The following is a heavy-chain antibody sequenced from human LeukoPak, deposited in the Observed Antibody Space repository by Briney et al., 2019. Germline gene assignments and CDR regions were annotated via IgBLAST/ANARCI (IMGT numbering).Heavy chain of an antibody. CDR2: IYYSGST. CDR3: ARGRYNWNY. CDR1: GGSMSSYY. J-gene: IGHJ4*02. V-gene: IGHV4-59*01. D-gene: IGHD1-20*01. Sequence: PSETLSLTCNFSGGSMSSYYWSWIRQPPGKGLEWIGYIYYSGSTNYNPSLNSRVTISVDTSKNQFSLKLSSVTAADTAVYYCARGRYNWNYWGQGILVTVSS.